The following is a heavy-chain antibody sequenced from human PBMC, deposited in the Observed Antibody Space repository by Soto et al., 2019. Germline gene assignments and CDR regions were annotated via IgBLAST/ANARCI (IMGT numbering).Heavy chain of an antibody. CDR3: ARAPKDLGTAHILPGGMDV. V-gene: IGHV3-66*01. J-gene: IGHJ6*02. Sequence: EVQLVESGGGLVQPGGSLRLSCAASGFTVSSNYMSWVRQAPGKGLEWVSVIYSGGSTYYADSVKGRFTISRDNSKNTLYLQMNSLRAEDTAVYYCARAPKDLGTAHILPGGMDVWGQGTTVTVSS. CDR2: IYSGGST. D-gene: IGHD1-7*01. CDR1: GFTVSSNY.